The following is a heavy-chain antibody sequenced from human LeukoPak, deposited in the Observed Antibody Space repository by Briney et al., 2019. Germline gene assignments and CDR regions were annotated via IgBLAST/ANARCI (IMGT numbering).Heavy chain of an antibody. D-gene: IGHD3-22*01. CDR1: GGSISSSSYY. CDR2: IYCSGST. CDR3: ARRYYDSSGYNYYFDY. V-gene: IGHV4-39*01. J-gene: IGHJ4*02. Sequence: SETLSLTCTVSGGSISSSSYYWGWIRQPPGKGLEWIGSIYCSGSTYYNPSPKSRVTISVDTSKNQFSLKLSSVTAADTAVYYCARRYYDSSGYNYYFDYWGQGTLVTVSS.